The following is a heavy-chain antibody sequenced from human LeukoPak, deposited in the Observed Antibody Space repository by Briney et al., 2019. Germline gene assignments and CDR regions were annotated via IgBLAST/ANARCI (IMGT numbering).Heavy chain of an antibody. CDR3: AREGVDTAMAETDDAFDI. CDR1: GGSLSGGGYY. D-gene: IGHD5-18*01. Sequence: SQTLSLTCTVSGGSLSGGGYYWSWIRQHPGTGLEWIGYIYYSGSTYYNPSLKSRVTISVDTSKNQFSLKLSSVTAADTAGYYCAREGVDTAMAETDDAFDIWGQGTMVTVSS. CDR2: IYYSGST. V-gene: IGHV4-31*03. J-gene: IGHJ3*02.